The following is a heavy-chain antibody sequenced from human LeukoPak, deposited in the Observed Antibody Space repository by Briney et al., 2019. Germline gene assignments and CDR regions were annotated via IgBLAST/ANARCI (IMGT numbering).Heavy chain of an antibody. J-gene: IGHJ4*02. Sequence: SETLSLTCTVSGGSVSSGCYYWSWIRQPPGKGLEWIGYIYYSGSTNYNPSLKSRVTISVDTSKNQFSLKLSSVTAADTAVYCCARGIVAVATFFDYWGQGTLVTVSS. V-gene: IGHV4-61*01. CDR2: IYYSGST. D-gene: IGHD6-19*01. CDR3: ARGIVAVATFFDY. CDR1: GGSVSSGCYY.